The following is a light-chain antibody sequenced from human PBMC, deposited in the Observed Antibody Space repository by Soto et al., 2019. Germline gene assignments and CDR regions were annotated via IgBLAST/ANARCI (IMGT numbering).Light chain of an antibody. CDR3: QQYETYWT. V-gene: IGKV1-5*01. CDR2: DAS. CDR1: QTISSW. Sequence: DIQMTQSPFTLSASVGERGTITCRASQTISSWLAWYQQXPGKAPKLLIYDASNLESGAPSRFSGSGSGTEFTLTISSLQPEDFAFYYCQQYETYWTFGQGTKVDIK. J-gene: IGKJ1*01.